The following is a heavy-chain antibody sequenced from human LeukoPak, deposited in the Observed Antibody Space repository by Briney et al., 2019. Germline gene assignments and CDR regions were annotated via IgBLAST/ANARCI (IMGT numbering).Heavy chain of an antibody. CDR3: ARDPIYAPPPLAAFDI. CDR2: ITGSSTYT. V-gene: IGHV3-21*01. Sequence: GGSLRLSCAASGFSFSSYNMNWVRQTPGKELEWVSSITGSSTYTFYADSVKGRFTISRDNAKKSLYLQMNSLRAEDPAVYYCARDPIYAPPPLAAFDIWGQGTLVTVSS. D-gene: IGHD3-16*01. J-gene: IGHJ3*02. CDR1: GFSFSSYN.